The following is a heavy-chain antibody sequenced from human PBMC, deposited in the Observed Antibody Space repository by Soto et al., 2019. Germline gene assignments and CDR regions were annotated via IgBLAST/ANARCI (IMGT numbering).Heavy chain of an antibody. CDR1: GFTFSSSW. CDR2: IKQDGSEK. Sequence: GGSLRLSCAASGFTFSSSWMSWVRQAPGKGLEWVANIKQDGSEKYYVDSVKGRFTISRDNAKNSLYLQMNSLRAEDTAVYYCARGPSYYDSSGYYPDDYWGQGTLVTVSS. D-gene: IGHD3-22*01. CDR3: ARGPSYYDSSGYYPDDY. J-gene: IGHJ4*02. V-gene: IGHV3-7*05.